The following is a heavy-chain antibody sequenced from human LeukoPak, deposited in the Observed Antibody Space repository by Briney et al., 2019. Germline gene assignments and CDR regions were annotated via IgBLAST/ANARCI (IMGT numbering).Heavy chain of an antibody. D-gene: IGHD6-13*01. CDR2: INPNSGGT. CDR3: ARGRPAAAAGTMRNWFDP. Sequence: VASVKVSCKASGYTFTGYYMHWVRQAPGQGLEWMGWINPNSGGTNYAQKFQGRVTMTRDTSISTAYMELSRLRSDDTAVYYCARGRPAAAAGTMRNWFDPWGQGTLVTVSS. J-gene: IGHJ5*02. V-gene: IGHV1-2*02. CDR1: GYTFTGYY.